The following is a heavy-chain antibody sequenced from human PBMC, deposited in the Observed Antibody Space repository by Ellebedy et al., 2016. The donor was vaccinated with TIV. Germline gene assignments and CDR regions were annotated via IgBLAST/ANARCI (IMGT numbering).Heavy chain of an antibody. CDR3: ARDGAYGDYSPGYYGMDV. CDR1: GFSFRSYW. J-gene: IGHJ6*02. V-gene: IGHV3-7*03. D-gene: IGHD3-22*01. Sequence: GESLKISCAASGFSFRSYWMSWVRQAPGKGLEWVANINQGGSEKYSADSVKGRFTISRDNAKNSVFLRMNTLRVEDTAVYHCARDGAYGDYSPGYYGMDVWGQGTTVTVSS. CDR2: INQGGSEK.